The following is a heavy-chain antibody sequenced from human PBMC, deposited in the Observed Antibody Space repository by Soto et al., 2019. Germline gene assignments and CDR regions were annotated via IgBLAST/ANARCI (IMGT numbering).Heavy chain of an antibody. Sequence: GGSLRLSCEASGFTFNDYSMDWVRQAPEKGLEWVSSISSSGTYIYYADSVKGRFAIPRDNANNVMYLQMDTLRAEDTAVYYCVRAGHVFDVHYYGMDLWGQGTTVTVSS. D-gene: IGHD3-10*01. J-gene: IGHJ6*02. CDR2: ISSSGTYI. V-gene: IGHV3-21*01. CDR3: VRAGHVFDVHYYGMDL. CDR1: GFTFNDYS.